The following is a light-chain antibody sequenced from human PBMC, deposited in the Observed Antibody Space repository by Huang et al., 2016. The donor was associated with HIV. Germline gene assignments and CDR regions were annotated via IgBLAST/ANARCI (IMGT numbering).Light chain of an antibody. Sequence: DIVLTQSPGTLSLSPGERATLSCRASQSVSSSYLAWCQQKPGQAPRLLIYGVSSRATGIPDRFSGSGSGTDFTLTISRLEPEDFAVYYCQQYGSSPWTFGQGTKVEIK. CDR1: QSVSSSY. CDR2: GVS. V-gene: IGKV3-20*01. J-gene: IGKJ1*01. CDR3: QQYGSSPWT.